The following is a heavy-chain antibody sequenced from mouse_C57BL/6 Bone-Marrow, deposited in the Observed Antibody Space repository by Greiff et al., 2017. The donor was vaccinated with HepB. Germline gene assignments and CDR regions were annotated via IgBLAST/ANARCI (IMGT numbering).Heavy chain of an antibody. D-gene: IGHD4-1*01. V-gene: IGHV5-16*01. Sequence: EVNVVESEGGLVQPGSSMKLSCTASGFTFSDYYMAWVRQVPEKGLEWVANINYDGSSTYYLDSLKSRFIISRDNAKNILYLQMSSLKSEDTATYYCARDLGYAMDYWGQGTSVTVSS. CDR2: INYDGSST. CDR1: GFTFSDYY. J-gene: IGHJ4*01. CDR3: ARDLGYAMDY.